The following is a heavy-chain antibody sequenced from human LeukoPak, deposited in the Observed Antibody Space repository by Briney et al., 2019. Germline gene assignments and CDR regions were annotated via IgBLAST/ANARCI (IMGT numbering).Heavy chain of an antibody. D-gene: IGHD3-22*01. CDR2: INPNRGGT. CDR3: ASDADYYDSSGYYYAYFDY. J-gene: IGHJ4*02. V-gene: IGHV1-2*06. Sequence: ASVKVSCKASGYTFTGYYMHWVRQAPGQGLEWMGRINPNRGGTNYAQKVQSRVTMTRDTSISTAYMELSRLRSDDTAVYYCASDADYYDSSGYYYAYFDYWGQGTLVTVSS. CDR1: GYTFTGYY.